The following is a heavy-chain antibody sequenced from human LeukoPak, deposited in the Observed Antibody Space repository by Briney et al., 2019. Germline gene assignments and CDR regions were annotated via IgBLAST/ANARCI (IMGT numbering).Heavy chain of an antibody. CDR3: ARAAYDILTGYLYYYYGMDV. J-gene: IGHJ6*02. CDR2: ISSSGSTI. V-gene: IGHV3-11*01. CDR1: GFTFSDYY. Sequence: GGSLRLSCAASGFTFSDYYMSWIRQAPGKGLEWVSYISSSGSTIYYADSVKGRFTISRDNAKNSLYLQMNSLRADDTAVYYCARAAYDILTGYLYYYYGMDVWGQGTTATVSS. D-gene: IGHD3-9*01.